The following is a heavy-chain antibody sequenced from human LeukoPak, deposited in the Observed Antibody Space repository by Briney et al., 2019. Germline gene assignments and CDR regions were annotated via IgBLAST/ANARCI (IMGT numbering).Heavy chain of an antibody. D-gene: IGHD6-13*01. V-gene: IGHV3-53*05. Sequence: GGSLRLSCAVSGFTLSSNFLNWVRPAPGKGLEWVSVLYSGGTTFYADSVKGRFTISRDNSKNTLYLPMNSLRVEDTAVYYCASPSPGGGAAGLFDYWGQGALVTVSS. CDR3: ASPSPGGGAAGLFDY. CDR2: LYSGGTT. J-gene: IGHJ4*02. CDR1: GFTLSSNF.